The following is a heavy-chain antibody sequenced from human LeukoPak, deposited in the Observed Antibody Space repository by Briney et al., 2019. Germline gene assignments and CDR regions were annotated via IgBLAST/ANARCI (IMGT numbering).Heavy chain of an antibody. CDR3: AREKIAYYDNSGRGWFDP. D-gene: IGHD3-22*01. Sequence: SQTLSLTCTVSGGSISSGSYSWSWIRQPAGKGLEWIGRIYTSGSTNYNPSLKSRVTISVDTSKKQFSLKLSSVTAADTAVYYCAREKIAYYDNSGRGWFDPWGQGTLVTVSS. CDR2: IYTSGST. J-gene: IGHJ5*02. CDR1: GGSISSGSYS. V-gene: IGHV4-61*02.